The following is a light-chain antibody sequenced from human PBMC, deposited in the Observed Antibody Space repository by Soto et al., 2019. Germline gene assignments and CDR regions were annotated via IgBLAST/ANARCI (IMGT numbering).Light chain of an antibody. J-gene: IGKJ4*01. CDR3: QQRELT. Sequence: EIVLTQSPATLSLSPGERATLSCRASQSVSSYLACYQQKPGQAPRLLISDASNRATGIPARFSGSGSGTDFTLTISSLEPEDFAVYYCQQRELTFGGGTKVEIK. V-gene: IGKV3-11*01. CDR2: DAS. CDR1: QSVSSY.